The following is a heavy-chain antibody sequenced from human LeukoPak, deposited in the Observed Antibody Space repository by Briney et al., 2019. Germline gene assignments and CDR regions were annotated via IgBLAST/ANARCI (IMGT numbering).Heavy chain of an antibody. D-gene: IGHD4-23*01. J-gene: IGHJ4*02. CDR1: GGTFSSYA. CDR2: IIPILGIA. Sequence: SVKVSCKASGGTFSSYAISWVRQAPGQGLEWMGRIIPILGIANYAQKFQGRVTITADKSTSTAYMELSSLRSEDTAVYYCARGYGGNSAGIDYWGQGTLVTVSS. CDR3: ARGYGGNSAGIDY. V-gene: IGHV1-69*04.